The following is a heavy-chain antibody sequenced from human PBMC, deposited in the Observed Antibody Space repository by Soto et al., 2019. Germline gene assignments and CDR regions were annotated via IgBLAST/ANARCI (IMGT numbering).Heavy chain of an antibody. J-gene: IGHJ6*02. Sequence: SVKVSCKASGGTFSSYAISWVRQAPGQGLEWMGGIIPIFGTANYAQKFQGRVTITADKSTSTAYMELSSLRSEDTAVYYCARSLYSSSWSYYYYGMDVWGQGTTVTVS. CDR2: IIPIFGTA. D-gene: IGHD6-13*01. CDR1: GGTFSSYA. CDR3: ARSLYSSSWSYYYYGMDV. V-gene: IGHV1-69*06.